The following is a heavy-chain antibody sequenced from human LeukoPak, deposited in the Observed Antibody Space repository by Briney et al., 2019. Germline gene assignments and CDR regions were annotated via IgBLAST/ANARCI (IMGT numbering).Heavy chain of an antibody. Sequence: SETLSLTCTVSGGSISSHYWSWIRQPPGKGLEWVGYIYYSGSTNYNPSLKSRVTISVDTSKNQFSLKLSSVTAADTAVYYCARDPREEWGLLFSTSHWYFDLWGRGTLVTVSS. CDR1: GGSISSHY. V-gene: IGHV4-59*11. D-gene: IGHD1-26*01. J-gene: IGHJ2*01. CDR3: ARDPREEWGLLFSTSHWYFDL. CDR2: IYYSGST.